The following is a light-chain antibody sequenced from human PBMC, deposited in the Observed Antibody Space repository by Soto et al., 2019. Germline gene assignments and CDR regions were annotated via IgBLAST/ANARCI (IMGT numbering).Light chain of an antibody. CDR2: DVS. Sequence: QSALTQPASVSGSPGQSITISCTGASSDGSDYNYVSWYQQHPGKAPKLMIYDVSYRPSGVSNRFSGSKSGNTASLTISGLQAEDEDYYYCSSYTSRNTVVFGGGTKLTVL. CDR1: SSDGSDYNY. V-gene: IGLV2-14*03. J-gene: IGLJ2*01. CDR3: SSYTSRNTVV.